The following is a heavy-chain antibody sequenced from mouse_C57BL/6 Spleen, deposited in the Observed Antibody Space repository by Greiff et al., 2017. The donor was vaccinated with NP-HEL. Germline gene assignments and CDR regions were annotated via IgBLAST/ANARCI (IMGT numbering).Heavy chain of an antibody. CDR3: ARADYSNFYAMDY. V-gene: IGHV1-52*01. CDR2: IDPSDSET. D-gene: IGHD2-5*01. Sequence: QVQLKQPGAELVRPGSSVKLSCKASGYTFTSYWMHWVKQRPIQGLEWIGNIDPSDSETHYNQKFKDKATLTVDKSSSTAYMQLSSLTSEDSAVYYCARADYSNFYAMDYWGQGTSVTVSS. CDR1: GYTFTSYW. J-gene: IGHJ4*01.